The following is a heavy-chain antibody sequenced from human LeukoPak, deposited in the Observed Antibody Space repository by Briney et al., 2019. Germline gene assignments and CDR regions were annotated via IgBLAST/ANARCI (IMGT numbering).Heavy chain of an antibody. D-gene: IGHD3-22*01. J-gene: IGHJ5*02. Sequence: ASVKVSCKASGYTFTSYGISWVRQAPGQGLEWMGWISAYNGNTNYAQKLQGRVTMTTDTSTSTAYMELRSLRSDDTAVYYCARGHRTYDSGGYYLWAWGQGTLVTVSS. CDR1: GYTFTSYG. CDR2: ISAYNGNT. CDR3: ARGHRTYDSGGYYLWA. V-gene: IGHV1-18*01.